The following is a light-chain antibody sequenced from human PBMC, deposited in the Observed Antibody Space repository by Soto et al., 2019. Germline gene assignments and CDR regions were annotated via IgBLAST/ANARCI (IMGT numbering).Light chain of an antibody. CDR3: QQYNKWPPST. J-gene: IGKJ5*01. V-gene: IGKV3-15*01. CDR2: GQS. Sequence: DIVMTQSPATLCVSPGERATLSCRASQSFXSNFGWYEPKPGQAPRILIXGQSTRATGIPARFSGSGSGKEFTLTLSSLQSEEFAVYYCQQYNKWPPSTFGQGTRLEIK. CDR1: QSFXSN.